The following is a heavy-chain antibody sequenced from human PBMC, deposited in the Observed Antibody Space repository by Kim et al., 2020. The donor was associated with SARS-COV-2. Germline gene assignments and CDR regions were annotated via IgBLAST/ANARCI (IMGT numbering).Heavy chain of an antibody. V-gene: IGHV4-59*08. J-gene: IGHJ5*02. D-gene: IGHD1-7*01. CDR2: VSNNGDG. CDR1: GGSITSYS. Sequence: SETLSLTCTVSGGSITSYSWSWLRQPPGKRLEWIAFVSNNGDGNYNPSLKRRAAISLDTSMRRLTLSLTPVTAADTAICYCSRHLSISGTFCNFDPWGQGLLVTVSS. CDR3: SRHLSISGTFCNFDP.